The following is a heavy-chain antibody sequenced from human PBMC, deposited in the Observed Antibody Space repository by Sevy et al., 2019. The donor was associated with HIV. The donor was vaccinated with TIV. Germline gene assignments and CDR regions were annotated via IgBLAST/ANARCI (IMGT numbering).Heavy chain of an antibody. V-gene: IGHV4-59*08. CDR2: VYYTGGT. CDR3: ARRNDFDI. J-gene: IGHJ3*02. Sequence: SESLSLTCTVSGGSINSDHWNWIRQPPGKGLEWIGYVYYTGGTNYNTSLKNRVTISVDRTKNQFSLKLTSVTAADTAVYYCARRNDFDIWGHGTMVTVSS. CDR1: GGSINSDH.